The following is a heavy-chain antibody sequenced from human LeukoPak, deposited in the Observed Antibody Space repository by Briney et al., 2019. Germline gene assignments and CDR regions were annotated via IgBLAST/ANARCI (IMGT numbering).Heavy chain of an antibody. Sequence: GGSLRLSCAASRFTFSSYVMHWVRQAPGKGLEWVAVISYDGSNKYYADSVKGRFTISRDNSKNTLFLQMSSLRAEDTAVYYCATDRGWRTSGYYLYYFEYWGQGTLVTFSS. CDR3: ATDRGWRTSGYYLYYFEY. J-gene: IGHJ4*02. CDR2: ISYDGSNK. CDR1: RFTFSSYV. D-gene: IGHD3-3*01. V-gene: IGHV3-30*04.